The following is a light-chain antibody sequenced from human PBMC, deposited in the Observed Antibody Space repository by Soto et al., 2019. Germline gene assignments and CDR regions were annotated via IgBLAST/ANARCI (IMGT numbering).Light chain of an antibody. CDR1: QSVYNDR. CDR3: QQYGSSPFT. CDR2: GAS. J-gene: IGKJ3*01. V-gene: IGKV3-20*01. Sequence: EIVLTQSPGTLSLSPGERATLSCRASQSVYNDRLAWYQQKPGQAPRLLIYGASSRVTGLPYRFSGSGSGTDFSLTISRLEPEDFAVYYCQQYGSSPFTFGPGTKVD.